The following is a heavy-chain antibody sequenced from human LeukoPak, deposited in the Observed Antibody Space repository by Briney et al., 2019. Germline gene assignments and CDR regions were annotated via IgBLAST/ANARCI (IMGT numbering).Heavy chain of an antibody. V-gene: IGHV4-59*01. CDR3: ARGSGTNYYYYYYGLDV. J-gene: IGHJ6*02. CDR1: GGSMSSYY. Sequence: SETLSLTCTVSGGSMSSYYWSWIRQPPGKGLEWIGYIYYSGSTNYNPSLKSRVTISVDTSKNQFSLKLSSVTAADTAVYYCARGSGTNYYYYYYGLDVWGQGTTVTVSS. CDR2: IYYSGST. D-gene: IGHD3-10*01.